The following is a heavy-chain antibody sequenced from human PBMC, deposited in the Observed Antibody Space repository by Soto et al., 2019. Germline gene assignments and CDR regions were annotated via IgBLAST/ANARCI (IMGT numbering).Heavy chain of an antibody. Sequence: EGQLVESGGGSVQPGGSRRLSCVASGITFSGYWMHWVRQVPGKGLVWVARVDSDGSGTSYADSVKGRFTISRDNAKNTLYLQMNSLRVEDTAVYYCATVFEHWGQGITVTVSS. CDR2: VDSDGSGT. CDR3: ATVFEH. CDR1: GITFSGYW. V-gene: IGHV3-74*01. J-gene: IGHJ4*02.